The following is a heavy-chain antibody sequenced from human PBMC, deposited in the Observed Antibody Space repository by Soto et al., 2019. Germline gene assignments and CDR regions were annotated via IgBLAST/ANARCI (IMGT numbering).Heavy chain of an antibody. D-gene: IGHD3-10*01. CDR2: IYYSGST. V-gene: IGHV4-30-4*01. Sequence: QVQLQESGPGLVKPSQTLSLTCTVSGGSISSGDYYWSWIRQPPGKGLDWIGYIYYSGSTYYNPSLKSRVTISVDTSKNQFSLKLSSVTAADTAVYYCARGGRITMVRGVMGFDPWGQGTLVTVSS. CDR1: GGSISSGDYY. J-gene: IGHJ5*02. CDR3: ARGGRITMVRGVMGFDP.